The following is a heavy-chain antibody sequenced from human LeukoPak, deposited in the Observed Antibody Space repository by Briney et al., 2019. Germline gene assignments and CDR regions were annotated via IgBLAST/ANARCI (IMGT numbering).Heavy chain of an antibody. CDR1: GFTFSSYA. D-gene: IGHD1-26*01. J-gene: IGHJ4*02. CDR2: ISGSGGST. CDR3: AKDPADSGSYYPLVDY. Sequence: PGGSLRPSCAASGFTFSSYAMSWVRQAPGKGLEWVSAISGSGGSTYYADSVKGRFTISRDNSKNTLYLQMNSLRAEDTAVYYCAKDPADSGSYYPLVDYWGQGTLVTVSS. V-gene: IGHV3-23*01.